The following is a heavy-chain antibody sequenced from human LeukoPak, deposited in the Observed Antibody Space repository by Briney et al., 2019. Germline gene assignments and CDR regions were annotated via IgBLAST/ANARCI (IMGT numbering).Heavy chain of an antibody. CDR1: GFTFDDYA. CDR2: ISWNSGSI. CDR3: AKDLYGDSY. J-gene: IGHJ4*02. V-gene: IGHV3-9*01. D-gene: IGHD4-17*01. Sequence: GGSLRLSCAASGFTFDDYAMHWVRQAPGKGLEWVSGISWNSGSIGYADSVKGRFTISRDNAKNSLYLQMNSLRAEDTALYYRAKDLYGDSYWGQGTLVTVSS.